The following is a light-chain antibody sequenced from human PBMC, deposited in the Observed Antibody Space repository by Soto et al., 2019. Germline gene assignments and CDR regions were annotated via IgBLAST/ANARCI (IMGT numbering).Light chain of an antibody. Sequence: IQLTQSPSSLSASVGDRVTITCRASHDIISYLAWYQQKPGKAPNLLIYAASTLQSGVPSRFSGSGSRTDFTLIISSLQPEDFATYYCQQLNSYPFSFGGGTKVDTK. J-gene: IGKJ4*01. CDR2: AAS. CDR3: QQLNSYPFS. V-gene: IGKV1-9*01. CDR1: HDIISY.